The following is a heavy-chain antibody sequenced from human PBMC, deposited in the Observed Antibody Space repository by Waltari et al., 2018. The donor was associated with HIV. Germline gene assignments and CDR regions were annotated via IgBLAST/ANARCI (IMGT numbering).Heavy chain of an antibody. J-gene: IGHJ4*02. Sequence: QVQLVQSGAEVKKPGASVKVSCKASGYSFTGLYIHWVRQAPGHGPEWMGRVNPDNGDTHYAQNFQGRLTLTRDTSFTTAYMDMSGLTSKDTAVYFCASSSGNYHYFWGQGTLVTVSS. CDR3: ASSSGNYHYF. CDR1: GYSFTGLY. CDR2: VNPDNGDT. V-gene: IGHV1-2*02. D-gene: IGHD3-10*01.